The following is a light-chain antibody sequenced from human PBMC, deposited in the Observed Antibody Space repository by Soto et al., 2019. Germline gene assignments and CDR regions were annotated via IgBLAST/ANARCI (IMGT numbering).Light chain of an antibody. CDR2: ENN. CDR3: GTWDSSLTTVL. Sequence: QSALTQPPSVSAAPGQKVTISCSGSSSNIGKNYVSWYQQLPGTAPKLLIYENNKQPSGIPDRFSGSKSGTSATLGITGLQTGDEADYYCGTWDSSLTTVLFGGGTKLTVL. CDR1: SSNIGKNY. J-gene: IGLJ2*01. V-gene: IGLV1-51*02.